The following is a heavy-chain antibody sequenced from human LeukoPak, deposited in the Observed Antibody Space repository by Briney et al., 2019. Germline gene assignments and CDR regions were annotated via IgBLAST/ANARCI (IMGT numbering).Heavy chain of an antibody. CDR1: GFTFSSYA. V-gene: IGHV3-23*01. J-gene: IGHJ6*02. CDR2: ISGSGGST. Sequence: PGGSLRLSCAASGFTFSSYAMSWVRQAPGKGLEWVSAISGSGGSTYYADSVKGRSTISRDNSKNTLYLQMNSLRAEDTAVYYCAKDIPYCSGGSCTSYYYYYGMDVWGQGTTVTVSS. CDR3: AKDIPYCSGGSCTSYYYYYGMDV. D-gene: IGHD2-15*01.